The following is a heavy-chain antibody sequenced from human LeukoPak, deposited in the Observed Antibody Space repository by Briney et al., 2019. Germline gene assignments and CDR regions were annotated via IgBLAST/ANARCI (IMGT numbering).Heavy chain of an antibody. CDR2: ISAYNGNT. J-gene: IGHJ4*02. V-gene: IGHV1-18*04. D-gene: IGHD5-24*01. Sequence: ASVKVSCKASGYTFTGNYMHWVRQAPGQGLEWMGWISAYNGNTNYAQKFHGRVTMTTDTSTSTAYMELRSLRSDDTAVYYCARGSGENDYWGQGTLVTVSS. CDR3: ARGSGENDY. CDR1: GYTFTGNY.